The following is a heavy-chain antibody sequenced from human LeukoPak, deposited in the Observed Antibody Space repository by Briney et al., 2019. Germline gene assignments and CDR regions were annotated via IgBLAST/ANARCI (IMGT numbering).Heavy chain of an antibody. CDR2: IKKDGSEK. Sequence: GGSLRLSCAASGFTLSTYWMSWVRQAPGKGLEWVANIKKDGSEKYYVDSVKGRFTIFRDNAKNSLSLQMNSLRAEDTAVYYCTREGVYSGSYNGAFDDWGQGTLVTVSS. CDR1: GFTLSTYW. V-gene: IGHV3-7*03. CDR3: TREGVYSGSYNGAFDD. J-gene: IGHJ4*02. D-gene: IGHD1-26*01.